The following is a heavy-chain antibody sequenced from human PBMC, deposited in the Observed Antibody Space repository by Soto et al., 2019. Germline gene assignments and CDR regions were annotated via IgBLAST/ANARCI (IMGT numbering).Heavy chain of an antibody. Sequence: VASVKVSCTAAGYTFTGYYMHWVRQVPGQGLEWMGWINPDSGGTNYAQKFQGRVTMTRDTSISTAYMELSRLRSDDTAAYYCARRRYCSSTSSRYYYHHYGMAVWGQGTTVTFP. CDR1: GYTFTGYY. D-gene: IGHD2-2*01. J-gene: IGHJ6*02. CDR2: INPDSGGT. V-gene: IGHV1-2*02. CDR3: ARRRYCSSTSSRYYYHHYGMAV.